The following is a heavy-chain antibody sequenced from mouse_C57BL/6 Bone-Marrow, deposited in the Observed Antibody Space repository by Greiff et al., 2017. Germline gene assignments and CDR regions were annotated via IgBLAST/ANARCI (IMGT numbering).Heavy chain of an antibody. CDR3: ASNWDWSWFAY. CDR2: IWSGGST. D-gene: IGHD4-1*01. CDR1: GFSLTSSG. J-gene: IGHJ3*01. V-gene: IGHV2-2*01. Sequence: VKLMESGPGLVQPSQSLSITCTVSGFSLTSSGVHWVRQSPGKGLEWLGVIWSGGSTDYTAAFISRLSISKDNSKSQVFFKMNGTQADDRAMYYCASNWDWSWFAYWGQGTLVTVSA.